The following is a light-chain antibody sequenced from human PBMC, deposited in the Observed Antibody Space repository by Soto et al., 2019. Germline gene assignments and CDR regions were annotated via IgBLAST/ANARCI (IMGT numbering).Light chain of an antibody. CDR2: GAS. J-gene: IGKJ1*01. CDR1: QSVSSSY. CDR3: QQYGSSPWT. Sequence: EIVLTQSPGTVSLSPGERATLSCRASQSVSSSYLAWYQQKPGQAPRLLIYGASSRATGIADRFSGSGSGTDFTLTSSRLEPEDYAVYYCQQYGSSPWTFGQGTKVEIK. V-gene: IGKV3-20*01.